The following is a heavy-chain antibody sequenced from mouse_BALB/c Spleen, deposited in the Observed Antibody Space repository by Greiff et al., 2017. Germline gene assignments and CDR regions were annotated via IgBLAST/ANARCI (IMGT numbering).Heavy chain of an antibody. V-gene: IGHV2-9-2*01. CDR3: VRGGPYFDY. CDR1: GFSLTSYD. J-gene: IGHJ2*01. Sequence: QVQLKESGPGLVAPSQSLSITCTVSGFSLTSYDISWIRQPPGKGLEWLGVIWTGGGTNYNSAFMSRLSISKDNSKSQVFLKMNSLQTDDTAIYYCVRGGPYFDYWGQGTTLTVSS. CDR2: IWTGGGT.